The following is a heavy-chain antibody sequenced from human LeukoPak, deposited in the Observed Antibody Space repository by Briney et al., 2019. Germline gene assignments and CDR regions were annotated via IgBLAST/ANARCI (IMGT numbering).Heavy chain of an antibody. J-gene: IGHJ5*02. CDR1: GYTFTSYG. CDR2: IIPIFGTA. D-gene: IGHD3-3*01. V-gene: IGHV1-69*13. CDR3: ASLRGRDGFLEWYGP. Sequence: SVKVSCKASGYTFTSYGISWVRQAPGQGLEWMGGIIPIFGTANYAQKFQGRVTITADESTSTAYMELSSLRSEDTAVYYCASLRGRDGFLEWYGPWGQGTLVTVSS.